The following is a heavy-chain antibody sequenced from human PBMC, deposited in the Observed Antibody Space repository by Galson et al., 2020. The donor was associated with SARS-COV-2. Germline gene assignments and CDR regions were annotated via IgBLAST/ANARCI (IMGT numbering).Heavy chain of an antibody. CDR1: GFSLSTSGMC. J-gene: IGHJ4*02. CDR3: ARIDSSGCRGNY. CDR2: IDWDDDE. Sequence: ESGPTLVKPTQTLTLTYTFSGFSLSTSGMCVNWIRQPPGKALEWLARIDWDDDEYYSTSLKTRLTISKDTSKNQVVLTMTNMDPVDTATYYCARIDSSGCRGNYWGQGTLVTVSS. V-gene: IGHV2-70*11. D-gene: IGHD6-19*01.